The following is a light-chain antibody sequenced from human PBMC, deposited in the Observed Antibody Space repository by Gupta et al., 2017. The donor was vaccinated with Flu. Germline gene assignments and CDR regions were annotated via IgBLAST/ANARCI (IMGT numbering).Light chain of an antibody. CDR2: EVS. CDR1: SSDVGGYNY. V-gene: IGLV2-14*01. Sequence: QSALTHPASVSGSPGQPITISCTGTSSDVGGYNYVSWYQQHPGKAPKLMIYEVSNRPSGVSNRFSGSKSGNTASLTISGLQAEDEADYYCSSYTSSSSYVFGTGTKVTVL. CDR3: SSYTSSSSYV. J-gene: IGLJ1*01.